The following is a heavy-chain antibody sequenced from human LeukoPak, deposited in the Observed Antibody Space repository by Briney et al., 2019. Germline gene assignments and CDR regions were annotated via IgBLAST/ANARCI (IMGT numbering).Heavy chain of an antibody. J-gene: IGHJ6*03. D-gene: IGHD5-12*01. CDR2: IYYSGST. Sequence: SETLSLTCTVSGGSLSSYYWSWIRQPPGKGLEWIGYIYYSGSTNYNPSLKSRVTISVDTSKNQFSLKLSSVTAADTAVYYCASSGSGYDYDNYYYYYMDVWGKGTTVTVSS. CDR1: GGSLSSYY. V-gene: IGHV4-59*01. CDR3: ASSGSGYDYDNYYYYYMDV.